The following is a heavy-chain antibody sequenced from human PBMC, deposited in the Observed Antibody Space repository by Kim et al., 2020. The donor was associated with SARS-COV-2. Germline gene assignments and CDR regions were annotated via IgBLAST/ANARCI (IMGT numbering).Heavy chain of an antibody. D-gene: IGHD6-13*01. J-gene: IGHJ6*03. Sequence: VKDRFTISRDNAKDTLYLQMNSLRAEDTAVYYCARSVAAAIDYYYYYMDVWGKGTTVTVSS. V-gene: IGHV3-74*01. CDR3: ARSVAAAIDYYYYYMDV.